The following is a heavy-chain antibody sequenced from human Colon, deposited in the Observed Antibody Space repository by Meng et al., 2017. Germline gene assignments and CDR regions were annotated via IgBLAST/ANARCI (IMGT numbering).Heavy chain of an antibody. D-gene: IGHD6-19*01. CDR1: GFSFSNYW. V-gene: IGHV3-7*01. J-gene: IGHJ4*02. CDR3: ARDMLGQWLAEYDY. Sequence: GESLKISCAASGFSFSNYWVTCVRQAPGKGLEWVASIKQDGIERYYLDSVKGRFTITRDNAKNSFYLQMNSLRVEDTGVYYCARDMLGQWLAEYDYWGQGTLVTVSS. CDR2: IKQDGIER.